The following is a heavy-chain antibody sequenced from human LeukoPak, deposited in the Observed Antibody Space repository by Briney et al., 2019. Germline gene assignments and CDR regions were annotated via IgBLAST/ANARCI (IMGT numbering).Heavy chain of an antibody. CDR2: ISTTGGST. D-gene: IGHD3-22*01. J-gene: IGHJ5*02. Sequence: GGSLRLSCSASGFTFSSYAMHWVRQAPGKGLEYVSAISTTGGSTYYADSVKGRFTISRDKSKNTLYLQMSSLRAEDTAMYYCARDYDDNTPAWFDPWGQGTLVTVSS. CDR1: GFTFSSYA. V-gene: IGHV3-64*04. CDR3: ARDYDDNTPAWFDP.